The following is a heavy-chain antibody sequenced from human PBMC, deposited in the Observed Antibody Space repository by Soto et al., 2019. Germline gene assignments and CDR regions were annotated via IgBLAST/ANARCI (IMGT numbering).Heavy chain of an antibody. J-gene: IGHJ6*01. V-gene: IGHV1-69*01. CDR2: IIPIFGTS. CDR1: GGTLSNYA. CDR3: ARGVRTGFYGMDV. D-gene: IGHD3-10*01. Sequence: QVQLVQSGAEVKKPGSSVKVSCKASGGTLSNYALSWVRQAPGQGLELVGGIIPIFGTSNYAQNFQGRLTITADESTSTAYMELSSLRFEYTAVYYCARGVRTGFYGMDVWGQGTTVTVSS.